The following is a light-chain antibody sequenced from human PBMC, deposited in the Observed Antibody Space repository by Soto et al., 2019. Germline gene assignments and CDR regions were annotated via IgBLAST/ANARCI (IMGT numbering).Light chain of an antibody. CDR1: TSNFGGYNY. V-gene: IGLV2-8*01. J-gene: IGLJ1*01. CDR3: QSYDSSLSGYV. CDR2: DDN. Sequence: QSVRTQPPSASGSPGQSVTISCTGTTSNFGGYNYVSWYQQHPGKAPKLMIYDDNNRPSGVPDRFSGSKSGTSASLAITGLQAEDEADYYCQSYDSSLSGYVFGTGTKVTV.